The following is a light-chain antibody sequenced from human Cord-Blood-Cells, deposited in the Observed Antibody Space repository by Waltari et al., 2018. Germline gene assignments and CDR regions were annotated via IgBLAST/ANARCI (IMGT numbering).Light chain of an antibody. V-gene: IGKV1-5*01. CDR1: QSISSW. J-gene: IGKJ1*01. Sequence: DIQMTQSPSTLSASVGDRVTIPCRASQSISSWLAWYQQKPGKAPKLLSYDASSLESGVPSRFGGSGSGTEFTLTISSLQPDDCATYYCQQYNSYSPWTFGQGTKVEIK. CDR3: QQYNSYSPWT. CDR2: DAS.